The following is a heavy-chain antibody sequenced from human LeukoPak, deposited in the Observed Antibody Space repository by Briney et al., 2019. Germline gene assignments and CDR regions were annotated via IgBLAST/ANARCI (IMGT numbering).Heavy chain of an antibody. Sequence: SGGSLRLSCAASGFTLSNYAMNWVRQAPGKGLEWVSGISGSGGSTYYADSVKGRFSISRDNSKNTLYLQMSSVRAEDTAVYYCAKAQELGNYEFFLFDYWGQGTLVTVSS. D-gene: IGHD7-27*01. J-gene: IGHJ4*02. CDR2: ISGSGGST. V-gene: IGHV3-23*01. CDR1: GFTLSNYA. CDR3: AKAQELGNYEFFLFDY.